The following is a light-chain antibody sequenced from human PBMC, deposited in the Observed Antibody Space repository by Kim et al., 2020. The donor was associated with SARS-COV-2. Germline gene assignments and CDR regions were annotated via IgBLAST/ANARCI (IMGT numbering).Light chain of an antibody. CDR3: QAWDTSTAV. J-gene: IGLJ1*01. Sequence: VSPGQTANITCSGDKLGDKFAYLYQQKAGQSPVLVIYQDNKRPSGIPERFSGSNSGNTATLTISGTQAMDEADYYCQAWDTSTAVFGTGTKVTVL. V-gene: IGLV3-1*01. CDR2: QDN. CDR1: KLGDKF.